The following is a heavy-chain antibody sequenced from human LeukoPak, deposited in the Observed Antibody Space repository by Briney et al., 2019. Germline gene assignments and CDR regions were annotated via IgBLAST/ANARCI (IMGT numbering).Heavy chain of an antibody. Sequence: SETLSLTCTVSGGSISSSSYYWGWIRQPPGKGLEWIGSIYYSGSTYYNPSLKSRVTISVDTSKNQFSLKLSSVTAADTAVYYCASQIAAAGTSWFDPWGQGTLVTVSS. CDR2: IYYSGST. CDR3: ASQIAAAGTSWFDP. D-gene: IGHD6-13*01. CDR1: GGSISSSSYY. V-gene: IGHV4-39*07. J-gene: IGHJ5*02.